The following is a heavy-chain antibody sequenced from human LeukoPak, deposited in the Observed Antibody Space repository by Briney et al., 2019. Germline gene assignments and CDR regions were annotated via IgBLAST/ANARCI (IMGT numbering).Heavy chain of an antibody. CDR1: GFTFSSYS. Sequence: GGSLTLSCAASGFTFSSYSMNWVRQAPGKGLEWVSYISSSSSTIYYADSVKGRFTISRDNAKNSLYLQMNSLRAEDTAVYYCARDAFPEIPAAKMPMDYWGQGTLVTVSS. CDR3: ARDAFPEIPAAKMPMDY. CDR2: ISSSSSTI. J-gene: IGHJ4*02. V-gene: IGHV3-48*01. D-gene: IGHD2-2*01.